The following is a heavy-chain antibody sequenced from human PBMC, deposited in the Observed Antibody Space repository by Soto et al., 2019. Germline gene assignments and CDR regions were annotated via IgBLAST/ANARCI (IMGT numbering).Heavy chain of an antibody. CDR3: ARDGTSDDFWSGYLD. J-gene: IGHJ4*02. D-gene: IGHD3-3*01. CDR2: ISSTGSP. CDR1: SASINSHY. V-gene: IGHV4-59*11. Sequence: SETLSLTCTVSSASINSHYWGWIRQPPGKGLEWIAYISSTGSPSYNPSLKSRVTISIDASKNQFSLKLRSVTAADTAVYYCARDGTSDDFWSGYLDWGQGTLVTLSS.